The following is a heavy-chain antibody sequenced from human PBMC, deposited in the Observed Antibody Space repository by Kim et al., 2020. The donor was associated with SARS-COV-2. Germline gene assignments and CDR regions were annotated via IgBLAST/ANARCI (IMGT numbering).Heavy chain of an antibody. J-gene: IGHJ2*01. V-gene: IGHV4-59*08. CDR2: IYYSGNT. Sequence: SETLSLTCTVYGGSISSDYWSWIRQPPGKGLEWIGYIYYSGNTNYQSSLRGRVTISIDTSRNQFSLKLTSVTAADTAVYYCARRGSNFDLWGRGTLVTVS. CDR1: GGSISSDY. CDR3: ARRGSNFDL. D-gene: IGHD3-10*01.